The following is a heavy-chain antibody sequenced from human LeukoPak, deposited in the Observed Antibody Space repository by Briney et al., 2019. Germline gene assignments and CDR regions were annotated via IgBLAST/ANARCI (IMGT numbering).Heavy chain of an antibody. V-gene: IGHV4-59*01. D-gene: IGHD2-2*01. Sequence: SETLSLTCTVSGGSISSYYWSWIRQPPGKGLEWMGYIYYSVSTNYNPSLKSRVIISVDTSKNQFSLKLSSVTAADTAVYYCARSVVPAAMLNWFDPWGQGTLVTVSS. CDR2: IYYSVST. CDR1: GGSISSYY. J-gene: IGHJ5*02. CDR3: ARSVVPAAMLNWFDP.